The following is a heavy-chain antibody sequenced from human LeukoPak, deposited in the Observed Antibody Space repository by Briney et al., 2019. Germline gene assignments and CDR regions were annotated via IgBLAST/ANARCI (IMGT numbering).Heavy chain of an antibody. CDR3: ASLSGGYFDSDL. CDR2: ITYSGYS. CDR1: GGSMRSYY. Sequence: SETLSLTCNVSGGSMRSYYWSWIRQPPGKGLEWIGYITYSGYSNSNPSLRTRLTISMDESKNQFSLELKSVTAADTAMYFCASLSGGYFDSDLWGQGTLVTVSS. V-gene: IGHV4-59*12. D-gene: IGHD3-9*01. J-gene: IGHJ5*02.